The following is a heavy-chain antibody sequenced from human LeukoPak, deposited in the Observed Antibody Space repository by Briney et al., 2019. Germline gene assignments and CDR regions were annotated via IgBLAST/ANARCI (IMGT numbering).Heavy chain of an antibody. Sequence: GGSLRLSCAASGFTFSSYAMRWVRQAPGKGLEWVAVISYDGSNKYYADSVKGRFTISRDNSKNTLYLQMNSLRAEDTAVYYCARERLVAGDYYYYYGMDVWGQGTTVTVSS. CDR3: ARERLVAGDYYYYYGMDV. CDR2: ISYDGSNK. J-gene: IGHJ6*02. D-gene: IGHD2-15*01. V-gene: IGHV3-30-3*01. CDR1: GFTFSSYA.